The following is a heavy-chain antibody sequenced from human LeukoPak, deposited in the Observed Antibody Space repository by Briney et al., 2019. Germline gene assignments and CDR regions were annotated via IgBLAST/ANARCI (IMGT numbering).Heavy chain of an antibody. J-gene: IGHJ4*02. D-gene: IGHD5-12*01. Sequence: GGSLRLSCAASTFTFSGYEMNWVRQAPGKGLEWISYISRSGSTIYYADSVKGRFTISRDNAKNSLYLQMNSLRAEDTAVYYCASGYDLPYWGQGTLVTVSS. CDR3: ASGYDLPY. CDR1: TFTFSGYE. CDR2: ISRSGSTI. V-gene: IGHV3-48*03.